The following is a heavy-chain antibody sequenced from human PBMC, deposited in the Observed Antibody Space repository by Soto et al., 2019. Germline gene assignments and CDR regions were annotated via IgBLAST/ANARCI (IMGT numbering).Heavy chain of an antibody. V-gene: IGHV4-34*01. D-gene: IGHD2-15*01. CDR3: ARGRYRCSGGSCNPTGWFDP. CDR2: IYHSGST. CDR1: GECISRYY. J-gene: IGHJ5*02. Sequence: SETLSLTCAVYGECISRYYWSWIRQPPEKGLEWIGYIYHSGSTYYNPSLKSRVTISVDRSKNQFSLKLSSVTAADTAVYYCARGRYRCSGGSCNPTGWFDPWGQGTLVTVSS.